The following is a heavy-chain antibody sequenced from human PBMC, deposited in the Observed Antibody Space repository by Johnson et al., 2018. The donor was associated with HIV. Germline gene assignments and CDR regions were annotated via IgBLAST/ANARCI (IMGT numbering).Heavy chain of an antibody. CDR2: IYWNGSSI. CDR3: SKEPGLTWDPQTAFDI. J-gene: IGHJ3*02. D-gene: IGHD1-26*01. Sequence: VQLVESGGGVVRPGRSLRLSCAASGFSFDDYCISLVRQSPGKGLELVSGIYWNGSSIVYADSVNGRFTISRDNAKNSLYLQMNILRAEDTALYYCSKEPGLTWDPQTAFDIWGQGTMVTVSS. CDR1: GFSFDDYC. V-gene: IGHV3-20*04.